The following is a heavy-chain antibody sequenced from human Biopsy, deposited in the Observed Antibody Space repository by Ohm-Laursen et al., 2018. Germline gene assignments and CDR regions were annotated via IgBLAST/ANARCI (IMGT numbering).Heavy chain of an antibody. Sequence: PTQTLTLTRSFPGFSLSARGMCVSWIRQAPGKALEWLARVDWDDYKDYSASLQTKLSISKDTSNDQMVLTVNNVDPADTATYYCARTPILIVSAGLVYRHRRHLQGMDVWGQGIAVTVS. D-gene: IGHD6-13*01. V-gene: IGHV2-70*11. CDR2: VDWDDYK. J-gene: IGHJ6*02. CDR3: ARTPILIVSAGLVYRHRRHLQGMDV. CDR1: GFSLSARGMC.